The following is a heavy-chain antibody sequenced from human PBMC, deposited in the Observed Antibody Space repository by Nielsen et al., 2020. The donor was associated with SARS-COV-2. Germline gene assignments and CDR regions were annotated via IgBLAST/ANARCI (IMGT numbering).Heavy chain of an antibody. Sequence: GESLKISCAASGFTFSSYAMSWVRQAPGKGLEWVSVINSDGSTYYADSVKGRFTISRDNSKNTLYLQMNSLRAEDTAVYYCARDGSSSGFNWFDPWGQGTLVTVSS. D-gene: IGHD6-6*01. V-gene: IGHV3-66*01. J-gene: IGHJ5*02. CDR2: INSDGST. CDR3: ARDGSSSGFNWFDP. CDR1: GFTFSSYA.